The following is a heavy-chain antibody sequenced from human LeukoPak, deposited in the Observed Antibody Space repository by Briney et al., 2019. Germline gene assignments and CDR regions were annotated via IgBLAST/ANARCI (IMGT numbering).Heavy chain of an antibody. V-gene: IGHV1-8*01. CDR3: ASSMPKRGYSNSPDDNWFDP. Sequence: ASVKVSCKTSGYTFTSYDITWVRQATGQGLEWMGWMNPHSGNTGYAQKFQGRVTMTRNTSINTAYMELSSLRSEDTAVYYCASSMPKRGYSNSPDDNWFDPWGQGTLVTVSS. CDR1: GYTFTSYD. CDR2: MNPHSGNT. J-gene: IGHJ5*02. D-gene: IGHD4-4*01.